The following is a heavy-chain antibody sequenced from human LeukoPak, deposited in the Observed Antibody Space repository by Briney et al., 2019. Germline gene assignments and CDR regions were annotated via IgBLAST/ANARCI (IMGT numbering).Heavy chain of an antibody. J-gene: IGHJ4*02. D-gene: IGHD6-6*01. Sequence: GGSLTLSCEVSGFTFSSYAMHWVRQAPGKGLEWVAVISYDGSNKYYAESVKGRFTISRDNSKNKLYLQMNSLRPEDTAVFYCAKAVHSSSSWQIDYWGQGTLVTVSS. V-gene: IGHV3-30*18. CDR1: GFTFSSYA. CDR2: ISYDGSNK. CDR3: AKAVHSSSSWQIDY.